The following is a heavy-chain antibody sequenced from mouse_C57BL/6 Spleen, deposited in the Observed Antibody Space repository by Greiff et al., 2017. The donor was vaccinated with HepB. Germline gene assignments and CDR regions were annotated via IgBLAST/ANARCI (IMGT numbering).Heavy chain of an antibody. CDR1: GYAFTNYL. Sequence: VQLQQSGAELVRPGTSVKVSCKASGYAFTNYLIEWVKQRPGQGLEWIGVINPGSGGTNYNEKFKGKATLTADKSSSTAYMQLSSLTSWDSAVDFCARNSNFWGQGTSVTVSS. CDR3: ARNSNF. CDR2: INPGSGGT. D-gene: IGHD2-5*01. V-gene: IGHV1-54*01. J-gene: IGHJ4*01.